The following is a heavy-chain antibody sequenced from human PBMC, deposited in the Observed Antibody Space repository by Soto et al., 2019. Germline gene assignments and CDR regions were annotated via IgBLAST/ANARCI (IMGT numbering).Heavy chain of an antibody. J-gene: IGHJ6*02. CDR1: GYSFTTYG. V-gene: IGHV1-18*01. CDR3: AREGPAPYYYYGMDV. CDR2: ISGYNGNT. Sequence: QVQLVQSRGEVKKPGASVKVSCKTSGYSFTTYGISWVRQAPGQGLEWMGWISGYNGNTNYAQKLQGRVTMTTDPSTSTAYMELRSLRSDDTAVYYCAREGPAPYYYYGMDVWGQGSTVTVSS.